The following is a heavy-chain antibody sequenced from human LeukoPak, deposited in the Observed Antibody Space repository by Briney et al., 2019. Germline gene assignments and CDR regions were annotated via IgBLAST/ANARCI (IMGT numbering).Heavy chain of an antibody. CDR2: IYHSGST. V-gene: IGHV4-39*07. CDR1: GGSISSSSYY. J-gene: IGHJ4*02. D-gene: IGHD6-19*01. CDR3: AGLVTWGIAVAGTDY. Sequence: PSETLSLTCTVSGGSISSSSYYWGWIRQPPGKGLEWIGYIYHSGSTCYNPSLKSRVTISVDRSKNQFSLKLSSVTAADTAVYYCAGLVTWGIAVAGTDYWGQGTLVTVSS.